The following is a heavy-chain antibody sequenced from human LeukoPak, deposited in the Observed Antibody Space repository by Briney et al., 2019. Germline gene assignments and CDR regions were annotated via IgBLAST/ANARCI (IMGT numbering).Heavy chain of an antibody. V-gene: IGHV3-74*01. CDR1: GFTFSSYW. CDR2: INGDGTST. CDR3: ARDEMTMVTIPATPYSMGFDY. D-gene: IGHD2-15*01. Sequence: PGGSLRLSCAASGFTFSSYWMHWVRQAPGKGLVWVSHINGDGTSTSYADSVKGRFTISRDNAKNTLYLQMSSLRAEDTAVYYCARDEMTMVTIPATPYSMGFDYWGQGTLVTVPS. J-gene: IGHJ4*02.